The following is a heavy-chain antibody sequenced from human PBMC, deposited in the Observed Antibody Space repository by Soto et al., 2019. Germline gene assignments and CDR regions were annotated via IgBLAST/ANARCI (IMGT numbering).Heavy chain of an antibody. Sequence: ASVKVSCKASGFTFTSSAVQWVRQARGQRLEWIGWIVVGNGNTNYAQKFQERVTITRDTSTSTAYMELSSLRSEDTAVYYCATSYSGYDYHYYYGMDVWGQGTTVTVSS. V-gene: IGHV1-58*01. CDR2: IVVGNGNT. J-gene: IGHJ6*02. CDR3: ATSYSGYDYHYYYGMDV. CDR1: GFTFTSSA. D-gene: IGHD5-12*01.